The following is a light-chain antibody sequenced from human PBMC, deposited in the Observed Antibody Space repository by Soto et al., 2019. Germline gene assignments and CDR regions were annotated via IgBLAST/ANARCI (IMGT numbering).Light chain of an antibody. CDR3: SSYTSSNSYV. Sequence: QSVLTQPASVSGSPGQSITISCTGTSSDVGVYNYVSWFQQHPGKAPKLMVYDVSNRPSGVFNRFSGSKSGNTASLTISGLQAEDEADYYCSSYTSSNSYVFGTGTKVTVL. J-gene: IGLJ1*01. CDR2: DVS. V-gene: IGLV2-14*03. CDR1: SSDVGVYNY.